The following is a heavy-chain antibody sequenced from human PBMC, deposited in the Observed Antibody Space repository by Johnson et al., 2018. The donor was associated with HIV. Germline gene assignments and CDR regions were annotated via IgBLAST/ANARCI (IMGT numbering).Heavy chain of an antibody. V-gene: IGHV3-66*01. CDR3: ARDRRNYYDRGGYPDYDAFDI. CDR1: GFTVSNNY. CDR2: FDTTGGT. J-gene: IGHJ3*02. D-gene: IGHD3-22*01. Sequence: VQLVESGGGLVQSGGSLRLSCGASGFTVSNNYMNWVRQAPGKGLEWVSVFDTTGGTNYADFAKGRFTISTDTFKNTLYLQMNSLRAEDTALYYLARDRRNYYDRGGYPDYDAFDIWGQGTVVTVSS.